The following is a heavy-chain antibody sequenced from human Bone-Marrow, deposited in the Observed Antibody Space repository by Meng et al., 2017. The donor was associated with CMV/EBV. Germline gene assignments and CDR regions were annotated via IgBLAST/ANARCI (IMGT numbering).Heavy chain of an antibody. D-gene: IGHD6-19*01. CDR1: GDSISSYY. Sequence: GSLRLSCTVSGDSISSYYWSWIRQPPGKGLEWIGNIYYSGSNYNPSLKSRVTISIDASKSQFSLKLTSVTAADTAFYYCARSGYSGGWYEIDYWGQGTLVIVSS. CDR3: ARSGYSGGWYEIDY. CDR2: IYYSGS. V-gene: IGHV4-59*01. J-gene: IGHJ4*02.